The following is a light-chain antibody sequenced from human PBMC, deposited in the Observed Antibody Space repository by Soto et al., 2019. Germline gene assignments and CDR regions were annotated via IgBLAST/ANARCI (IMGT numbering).Light chain of an antibody. CDR2: KAS. CDR1: QSISSW. V-gene: IGKV1-5*03. Sequence: DIQMTQSPSTLSASVGDRVTITCRASQSISSWLAWYQQKPRQAPKRLIYKASTLQSGVPSRFSGRGPGTEFTLAISSLHSDASASYYCQQYSYNRTFGQGSEV. CDR3: QQYSYNRT. J-gene: IGKJ1*01.